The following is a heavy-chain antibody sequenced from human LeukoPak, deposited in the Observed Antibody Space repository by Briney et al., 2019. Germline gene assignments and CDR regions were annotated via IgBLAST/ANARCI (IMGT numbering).Heavy chain of an antibody. CDR3: SSHSSTSFDY. D-gene: IGHD6-13*01. Sequence: GESLKISCKGSGYSFTTNWIGWVRQVPGKGLEWMGIIYPDDSDTRYSPSFQGQVTISVDKSISTAYLQWSSLKASDTAIYYCSSHSSTSFDYWSQGTLVTVSS. J-gene: IGHJ4*02. CDR1: GYSFTTNW. CDR2: IYPDDSDT. V-gene: IGHV5-51*01.